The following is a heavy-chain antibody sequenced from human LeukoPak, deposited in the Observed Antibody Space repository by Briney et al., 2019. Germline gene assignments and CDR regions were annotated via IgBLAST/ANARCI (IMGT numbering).Heavy chain of an antibody. V-gene: IGHV1-69*06. D-gene: IGHD3-10*01. J-gene: IGHJ4*02. Sequence: SVKVSCKASGGTFSSYAISWVRQAPGQGLEWMGGIIPIFGTANYAQKFQGRVTITADKSTSTAYRELSSLRSEDTAVYYCAGERGSGSYPYFDYWGQGTLVTVSS. CDR1: GGTFSSYA. CDR3: AGERGSGSYPYFDY. CDR2: IIPIFGTA.